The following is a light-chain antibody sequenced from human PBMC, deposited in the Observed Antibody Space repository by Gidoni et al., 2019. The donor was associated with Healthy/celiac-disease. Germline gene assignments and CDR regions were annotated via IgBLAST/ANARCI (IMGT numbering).Light chain of an antibody. CDR3: QQRSNWPYT. V-gene: IGKV3-11*01. CDR2: DAS. Sequence: ELALTQSPATLSSSPGESATLSCRSSQSVSSYLAWYQQKPGQAPRLLIYDASNRATGIPARFSGSGSGTDFTLTISSLEPEDFAVYYCQQRSNWPYTFXQXTKLEIK. J-gene: IGKJ2*01. CDR1: QSVSSY.